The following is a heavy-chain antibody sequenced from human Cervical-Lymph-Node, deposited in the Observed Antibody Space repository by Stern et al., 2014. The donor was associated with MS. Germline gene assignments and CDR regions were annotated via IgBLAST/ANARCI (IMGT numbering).Heavy chain of an antibody. J-gene: IGHJ4*02. CDR1: GYTFTSYG. CDR2: ISAYNGNT. D-gene: IGHD1-1*01. Sequence: VQLVQSGNEVKKPGASVKVSCEASGYTFTSYGISWVRQAPGQGLEWMGWISAYNGNTNYEQKFQDRVTMTTATSTSTVYMELRNLRSDDAALYYCARAAGILDFWGQGTLVTVSS. V-gene: IGHV1-18*01. CDR3: ARAAGILDF.